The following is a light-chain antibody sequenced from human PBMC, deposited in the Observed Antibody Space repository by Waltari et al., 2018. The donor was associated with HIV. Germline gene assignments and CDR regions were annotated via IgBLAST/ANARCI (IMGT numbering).Light chain of an antibody. CDR1: NIGRKT. CDR2: DDS. Sequence: SYVLTQPPSVSVAPGQTATLSCGGTNIGRKTVHWYQQKPGQAPVLVITDDSDRPPGIPERFSGSNFGNTATLTVTRVEAGDEADFYCQVWDNDSDHVVFGGGTKLSVL. J-gene: IGLJ2*01. CDR3: QVWDNDSDHVV. V-gene: IGLV3-21*02.